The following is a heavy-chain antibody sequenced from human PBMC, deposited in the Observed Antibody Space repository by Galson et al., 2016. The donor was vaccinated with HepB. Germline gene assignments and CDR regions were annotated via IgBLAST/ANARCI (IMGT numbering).Heavy chain of an antibody. CDR3: GRDPHSSGWSGVMGYIDY. Sequence: SLRLSCAASGFTFSSYAMHWVCQAPGKGLEWVAVISYDGSNKYHADSVKGRFTISRDNSKNTLFLEMNSLTAADTAVYFCGRDPHSSGWSGVMGYIDYWGQGTLVTVSS. D-gene: IGHD6-19*01. CDR1: GFTFSSYA. J-gene: IGHJ4*02. CDR2: ISYDGSNK. V-gene: IGHV3-30-3*01.